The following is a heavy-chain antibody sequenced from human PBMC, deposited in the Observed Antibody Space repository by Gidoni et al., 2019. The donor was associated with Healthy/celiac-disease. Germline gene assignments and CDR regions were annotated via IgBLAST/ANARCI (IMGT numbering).Heavy chain of an antibody. CDR1: GDSISSGSHY. CDR2: IYTSGST. D-gene: IGHD1-26*01. CDR3: ARDRFYGGGYFHAFDI. V-gene: IGHV4-61*02. Sequence: QVQLQESGPGLVKPSQTLSLTCIVSGDSISSGSHYWSWIRQPAGKGLEWIGRIYTSGSTNYNPSLKSRVTISVDTSKNQFSLNLSSVTATDTAVYYCARDRFYGGGYFHAFDIWGQGTVVTVSS. J-gene: IGHJ3*02.